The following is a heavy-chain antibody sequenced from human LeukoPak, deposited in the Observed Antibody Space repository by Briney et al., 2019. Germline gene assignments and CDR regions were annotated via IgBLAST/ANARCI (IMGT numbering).Heavy chain of an antibody. CDR2: ISGSGGST. CDR1: GFTFSTYG. V-gene: IGHV3-23*01. D-gene: IGHD4-17*01. Sequence: GGTLRLSCAASGFTFSTYGMSWVRQAPGKGLEWVSAISGSGGSTYYADSVKGRFTISRDNSKNTLYLQMNSLRAEDTAVYYCAKTLTTVTRYNWFDPWGQGTLVTVSS. J-gene: IGHJ5*02. CDR3: AKTLTTVTRYNWFDP.